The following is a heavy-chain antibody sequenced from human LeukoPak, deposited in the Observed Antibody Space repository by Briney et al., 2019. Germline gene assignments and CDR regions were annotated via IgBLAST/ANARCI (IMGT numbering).Heavy chain of an antibody. D-gene: IGHD6-19*01. J-gene: IGHJ6*03. CDR1: GYTFTSYD. Sequence: ASVKVSCKASGYTFTSYDINWVRQATGQGLEWMGWMNPNSGNTGYAQKFQGRVTMTRNTSISTAYMELSSLRSEDTAVYYCARGGSYSSGWYTVYYYYYMDVWGKGTTVTISS. CDR2: MNPNSGNT. CDR3: ARGGSYSSGWYTVYYYYYMDV. V-gene: IGHV1-8*01.